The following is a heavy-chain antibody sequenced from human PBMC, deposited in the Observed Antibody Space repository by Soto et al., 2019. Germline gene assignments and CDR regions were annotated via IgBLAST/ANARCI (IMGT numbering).Heavy chain of an antibody. V-gene: IGHV3-30-3*01. CDR2: ISYDGSNK. Sequence: PGGSLRLSCAASGFTFSSYAMHWVRQAPGKGLEWVAVISYDGSNKYYTDSVKGRFTISRDNSKNTLYLQMNSLRAEDTAVYYCARELTGPYYYDSSGYPTYHDAFDIWGQGTMVTVSS. CDR3: ARELTGPYYYDSSGYPTYHDAFDI. CDR1: GFTFSSYA. D-gene: IGHD3-22*01. J-gene: IGHJ3*02.